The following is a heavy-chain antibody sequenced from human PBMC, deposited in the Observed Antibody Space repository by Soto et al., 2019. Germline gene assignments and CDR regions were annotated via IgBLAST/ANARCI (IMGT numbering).Heavy chain of an antibody. D-gene: IGHD6-19*01. J-gene: IGHJ6*02. CDR1: GFTFDDYA. V-gene: IGHV3-9*01. CDR3: AKDMSGSSGWYVREYYYYGMDV. Sequence: SLRLSCAASGFTFDDYAMHWVRQAPGKGLEWVSGISWNSGSIGYADSVKGRFTISRDNAKNSLYLQMNSLRAEDTALYYCAKDMSGSSGWYVREYYYYGMDVWGQGTTVTVSS. CDR2: ISWNSGSI.